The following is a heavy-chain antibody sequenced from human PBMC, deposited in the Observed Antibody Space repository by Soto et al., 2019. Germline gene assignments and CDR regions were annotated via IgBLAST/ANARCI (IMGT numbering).Heavy chain of an antibody. CDR3: VKGEYYYDSSGYYPFDY. J-gene: IGHJ4*02. CDR2: IDSDGSII. Sequence: PSETLSLTCTVSGFTFSTYWMHWVRQIPGKGLVWVSRIDSDGSIITYADSVKGRFTISRDNSKNTQYLKMSSLRADDTAVYYCVKGEYYYDSSGYYPFDYWGQGTLVTVSS. D-gene: IGHD3-22*01. CDR1: GFTFSTYW. V-gene: IGHV3-74*01.